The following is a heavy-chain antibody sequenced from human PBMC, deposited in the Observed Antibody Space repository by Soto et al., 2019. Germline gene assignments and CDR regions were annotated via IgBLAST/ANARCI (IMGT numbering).Heavy chain of an antibody. CDR2: INPNSGVT. CDR1: GDTFTGYY. V-gene: IGHV1-2*04. Sequence: ASVKVSCKASGDTFTGYYMHWVRQAPGQGLEWMGWINPNSGVTKYAQKFQGWVTMTRDTSIRTVYMQLSRLRSDDTAVYYCARESGGATATLGYYYFYMDVWGTGTTVTVSS. J-gene: IGHJ6*03. D-gene: IGHD5-12*01. CDR3: ARESGGATATLGYYYFYMDV.